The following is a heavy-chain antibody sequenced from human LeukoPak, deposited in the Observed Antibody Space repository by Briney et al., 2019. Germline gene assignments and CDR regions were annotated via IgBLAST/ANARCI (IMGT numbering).Heavy chain of an antibody. CDR1: GYTFTSYG. D-gene: IGHD3-3*01. Sequence: ASVKVSCKASGYTFTSYGISWVRQAPGQGLEWMGWISAYNGNTNYAQKLQGRVTMTTGTSTSTAYMELRSLRSDDTAVYYCARDWYYDFWSGYYGFDYWGQGTLVTVSS. CDR3: ARDWYYDFWSGYYGFDY. V-gene: IGHV1-18*01. CDR2: ISAYNGNT. J-gene: IGHJ4*02.